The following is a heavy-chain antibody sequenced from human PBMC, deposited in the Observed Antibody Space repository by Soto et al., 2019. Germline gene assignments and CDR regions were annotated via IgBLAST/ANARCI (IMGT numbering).Heavy chain of an antibody. V-gene: IGHV3-21*01. J-gene: IGHJ3*02. CDR3: ASAYGSTIFGHDAFDI. D-gene: IGHD3-3*01. Sequence: GGSLRLSCAASGFTFSSYSMNWVRQAPGKGLEWVSSISSSSSYIYYADSVKGRFTISRDNAKNSLYLQMNSLRAEDMAVYYCASAYGSTIFGHDAFDIWGQGTMVTVSS. CDR1: GFTFSSYS. CDR2: ISSSSSYI.